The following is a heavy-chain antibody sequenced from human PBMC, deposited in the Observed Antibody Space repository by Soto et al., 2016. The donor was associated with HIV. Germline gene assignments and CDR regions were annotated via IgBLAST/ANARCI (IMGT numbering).Heavy chain of an antibody. Sequence: QLQLQESGPGLVKPSETLSLTCTVSGGSISSSSYYWGWIRQPPGKGLEWIGSIYYSGSTYYKPSLKSRVTISADTSKNQFSLKLSSVTAADTTLYYCARQHLEQESFDYVGPGDSWSPSPQ. CDR3: ARQHLEQESFDY. CDR2: IYYSGST. CDR1: GGSISSSSYY. D-gene: IGHD1-1*01. V-gene: IGHV4-39*01. J-gene: IGHJ4*02.